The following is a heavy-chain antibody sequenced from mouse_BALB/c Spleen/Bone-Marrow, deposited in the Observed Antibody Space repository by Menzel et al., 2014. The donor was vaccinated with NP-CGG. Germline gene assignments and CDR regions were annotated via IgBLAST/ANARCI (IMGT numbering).Heavy chain of an antibody. CDR3: ARERYYGNGRIFEY. V-gene: IGHV5-6-3*01. D-gene: IGHD1-1*01. CDR2: INSNGGST. Sequence: EVKLVESGGGLVQPGGSLKLSCAASGFTFSSYGMSWVRQNPDKRLELVATINSNGGSTYYPDSVKGRFTISRDNAKNTLYLQMSSLKSEDTAMYYCARERYYGNGRIFEYWGQGTTLTVSS. CDR1: GFTFSSYG. J-gene: IGHJ2*01.